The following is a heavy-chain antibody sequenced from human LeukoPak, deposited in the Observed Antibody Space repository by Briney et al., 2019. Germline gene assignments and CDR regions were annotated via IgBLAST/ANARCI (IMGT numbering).Heavy chain of an antibody. V-gene: IGHV6-1*01. CDR1: GDTVSRNTAA. CDR3: ARQEIEVDVAFAI. D-gene: IGHD3-22*01. CDR2: THHRSKWYN. Sequence: SQTLSLTCAISGDTVSRNTAAWNWIRQSPSSGLEWLGRTHHRSKWYNDYAVSVNSRITVNPDTSKNQFSLQLKSVTPEDTAVYFCARQEIEVDVAFAIWGQGTMVTVSS. J-gene: IGHJ3*02.